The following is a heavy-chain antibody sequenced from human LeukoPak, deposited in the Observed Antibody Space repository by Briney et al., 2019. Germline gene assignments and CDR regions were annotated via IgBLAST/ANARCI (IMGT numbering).Heavy chain of an antibody. Sequence: ASVKVSCKASGYTFTGYYMHWVRQAPGQGLEWMGWINPNSGGTNYAQKFQGRVTMTRDTSISTAYMELSRLRSDDTAVYYCARGPKTTGTSGWFDPWGQGTLVTVPS. CDR3: ARGPKTTGTSGWFDP. V-gene: IGHV1-2*02. D-gene: IGHD1-1*01. J-gene: IGHJ5*02. CDR1: GYTFTGYY. CDR2: INPNSGGT.